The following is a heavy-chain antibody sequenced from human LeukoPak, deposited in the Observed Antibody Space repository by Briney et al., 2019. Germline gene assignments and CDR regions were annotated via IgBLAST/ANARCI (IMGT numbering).Heavy chain of an antibody. CDR2: VNPYNGET. D-gene: IGHD2-21*02. J-gene: IGHJ3*02. V-gene: IGHV1-18*01. CDR3: ARTIVTAPAGAFDI. CDR1: GYTFSNYG. Sequence: ASVKVSCMASGYTFSNYGISWVRQAPGQGLEWMGWVNPYNGETNYAQKFLGRVTMTTDTSTTTAYMDLSSLRSDDTALYYCARTIVTAPAGAFDIWGQGTMVTVSS.